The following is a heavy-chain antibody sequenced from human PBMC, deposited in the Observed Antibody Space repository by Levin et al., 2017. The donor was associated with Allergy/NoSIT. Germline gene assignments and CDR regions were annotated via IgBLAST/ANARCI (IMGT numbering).Heavy chain of an antibody. Sequence: GESLKISCKTSGYSFSTYGISWVRQAPGQGLEWVGWISGFNGNTNSAQKFQGRITMTTDASTSTAYMELRSLRSDDTAVYYCARVRDAFDFWGQGTSVTVSS. CDR3: ARVRDAFDF. J-gene: IGHJ3*01. CDR1: GYSFSTYG. V-gene: IGHV1-18*01. CDR2: ISGFNGNT.